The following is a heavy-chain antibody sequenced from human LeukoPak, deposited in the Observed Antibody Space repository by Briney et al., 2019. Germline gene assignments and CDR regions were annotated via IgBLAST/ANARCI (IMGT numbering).Heavy chain of an antibody. J-gene: IGHJ4*02. D-gene: IGHD2/OR15-2a*01. CDR3: ARAGIDNALDY. CDR2: IWYDGGNK. V-gene: IGHV3-33*01. Sequence: PGMSLRLSCAAPGFTFHKDGINWVPQAPGKGLEWVAIIWYDGGNKYFADSVVGRFTISKDNSKDTVYLEMSRLRTEDTAIYYCARAGIDNALDYWGQGTQVTVSS. CDR1: GFTFHKDG.